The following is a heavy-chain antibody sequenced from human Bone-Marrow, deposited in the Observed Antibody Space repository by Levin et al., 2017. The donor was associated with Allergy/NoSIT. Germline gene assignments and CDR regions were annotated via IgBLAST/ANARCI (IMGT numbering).Heavy chain of an antibody. CDR1: GYTFTSYA. D-gene: IGHD7-27*01. J-gene: IGHJ4*02. Sequence: ASVKVSCKTSGYTFTSYAIHWARQAPGQGLEWMGWIKAGNGNTQYSQKFQGRVTITVDTAASTAYMDLSNLRSEDTAVYYCARDNKENWGAHFGYWGQGTLVTASS. V-gene: IGHV1-3*01. CDR3: ARDNKENWGAHFGY. CDR2: IKAGNGNT.